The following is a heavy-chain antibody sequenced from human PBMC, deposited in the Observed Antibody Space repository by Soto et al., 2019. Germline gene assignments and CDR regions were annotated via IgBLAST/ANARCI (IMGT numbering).Heavy chain of an antibody. D-gene: IGHD6-13*01. Sequence: QAQVVQSGAEVRKPGSSVKLSCKASEGTFNSYAIAWVRQAPGQGLEWMGGIIPYYNTLNYAQKFQDRVTLTADDSTNTVYMELSSLRSDDTAVYFCASGASRWYPYFFDNWGQGTLVTVSS. J-gene: IGHJ4*02. CDR1: EGTFNSYA. CDR2: IIPYYNTL. CDR3: ASGASRWYPYFFDN. V-gene: IGHV1-69*01.